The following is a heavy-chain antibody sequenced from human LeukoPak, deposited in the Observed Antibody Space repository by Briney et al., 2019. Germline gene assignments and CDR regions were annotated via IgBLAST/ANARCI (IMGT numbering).Heavy chain of an antibody. CDR1: GFTFSTYD. CDR3: AKGRGWLQFFDY. D-gene: IGHD5-24*01. J-gene: IGHJ4*02. CDR2: ISCGGGSK. Sequence: GGSLRLSCAVWGFTFSTYDMKWVREAPGKGVEWVSTISCGGGSKFYADSVKGRFTIYRENSKNTLYLQMNSLSAEDTAVYYCAKGRGWLQFFDYWGQGTLVTVSS. V-gene: IGHV3-23*01.